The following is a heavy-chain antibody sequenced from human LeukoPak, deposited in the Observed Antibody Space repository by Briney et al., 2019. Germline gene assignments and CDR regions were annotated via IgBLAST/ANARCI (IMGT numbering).Heavy chain of an antibody. J-gene: IGHJ4*02. Sequence: GGSLRLSCAASGFTFSSYSMNWVRQAPGKGLEWVSAISGSGDSTYYGDSVKGRFTISRDNSKNTLYLQMNSLRAEDTAVYYCAKTRPLDSSSWSHGDHWGQGTLVTVSS. CDR1: GFTFSSYS. D-gene: IGHD6-13*01. CDR3: AKTRPLDSSSWSHGDH. CDR2: ISGSGDST. V-gene: IGHV3-23*01.